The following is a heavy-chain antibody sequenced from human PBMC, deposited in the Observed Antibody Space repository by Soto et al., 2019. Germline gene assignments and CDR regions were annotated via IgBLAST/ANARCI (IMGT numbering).Heavy chain of an antibody. D-gene: IGHD3-9*01. Sequence: SETLSLTCTVSGGSISAYYWGWVRQPPGKGLEWIGHIYYTGGTRYNPSLKSRVTISVDTSRIHFSLRLNSVTAADTAVYYCARTLVTGYSDSWGQGTLVTVSS. CDR3: ARTLVTGYSDS. V-gene: IGHV4-59*01. J-gene: IGHJ4*02. CDR2: IYYTGGT. CDR1: GGSISAYY.